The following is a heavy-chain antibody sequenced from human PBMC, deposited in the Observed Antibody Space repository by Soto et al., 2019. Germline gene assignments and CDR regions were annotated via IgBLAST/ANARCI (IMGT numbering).Heavy chain of an antibody. V-gene: IGHV4-31*03. CDR3: ARGRYSSCWYLVSSWYNWFDP. CDR1: GGSISSGGYY. D-gene: IGHD6-13*01. J-gene: IGHJ5*02. CDR2: IYYSGST. Sequence: PSETLSLTCTVSGGSISSGGYYWSWIRQHPGKGLEWIGYIYYSGSTYYNPSLKSRVTISVDTSKNQFSLKLSSVTAADTAVYYCARGRYSSCWYLVSSWYNWFDPWGQGTLVTGSS.